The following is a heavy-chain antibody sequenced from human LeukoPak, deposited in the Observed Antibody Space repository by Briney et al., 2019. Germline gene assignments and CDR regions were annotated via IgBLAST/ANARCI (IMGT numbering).Heavy chain of an antibody. CDR2: IVVGSGNT. Sequence: SVKVSCKASGFTFTSSAVQWVRQARGQRLEWIGWIVVGSGNTNYAQKFQERVTITRDMSTSTAYMELSSLRSEDTAVYYCAADRYDSSGYYHFDYWGQGTLVTVSS. CDR3: AADRYDSSGYYHFDY. J-gene: IGHJ4*02. CDR1: GFTFTSSA. D-gene: IGHD3-22*01. V-gene: IGHV1-58*01.